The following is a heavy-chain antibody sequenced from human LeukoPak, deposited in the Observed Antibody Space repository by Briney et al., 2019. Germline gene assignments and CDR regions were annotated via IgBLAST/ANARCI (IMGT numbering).Heavy chain of an antibody. CDR2: MNSNSGNT. D-gene: IGHD3-10*01. CDR1: GYTFTNYD. Sequence: GASVKVSCKASGYTFTNYDIMWVRQATGQGPEWMGWMNSNSGNTGYAQKFQGRVTMTRDTSINTAYMELHSLTSEDTAVYYCARGRGGTVLRGYLDYWGQGTLVTVSS. V-gene: IGHV1-8*01. J-gene: IGHJ4*02. CDR3: ARGRGGTVLRGYLDY.